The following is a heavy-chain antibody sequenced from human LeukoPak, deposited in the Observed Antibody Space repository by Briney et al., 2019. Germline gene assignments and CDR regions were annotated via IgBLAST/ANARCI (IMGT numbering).Heavy chain of an antibody. CDR3: ARDILTGYYRYYGMDV. D-gene: IGHD3-9*01. Sequence: GASVKVSCKASGYTFTSYGISWVRQAPGQGLEWMGWISAYNGNTNYAQKLQGRVTMTTDTSTSTAYMELRSLGSDDTAVYYCARDILTGYYRYYGMDVWGQGTTVTVSS. J-gene: IGHJ6*02. V-gene: IGHV1-18*01. CDR2: ISAYNGNT. CDR1: GYTFTSYG.